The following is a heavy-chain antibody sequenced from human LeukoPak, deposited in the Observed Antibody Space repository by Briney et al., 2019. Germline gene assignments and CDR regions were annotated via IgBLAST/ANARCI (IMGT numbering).Heavy chain of an antibody. Sequence: GGSLRLSCAASGFTFSSYAMSWVRQAPGKGLEWVSAISGSGGSTYYADSVKGRFTISRDNSKNTLYLQMNSLRAEDTAVYYCASKGPSSSWLNENWFDPWGQGTLVTVSS. CDR2: ISGSGGST. D-gene: IGHD6-13*01. CDR3: ASKGPSSSWLNENWFDP. J-gene: IGHJ5*02. CDR1: GFTFSSYA. V-gene: IGHV3-23*01.